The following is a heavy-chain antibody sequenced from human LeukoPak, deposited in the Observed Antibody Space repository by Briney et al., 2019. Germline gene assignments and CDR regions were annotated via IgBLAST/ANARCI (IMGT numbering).Heavy chain of an antibody. J-gene: IGHJ4*02. D-gene: IGHD4/OR15-4a*01. CDR1: GFTFSNVW. CDR3: TTYLTT. V-gene: IGHV3-15*01. CDR2: ITSKTDGGAT. Sequence: GGSLRLSCAASGFTFSNVWMGWFRQAPGKGLEWVGRITSKTDGGATDYAAPVKGRFTISRDDSKNTLYLQMNSLKTEDTALYYCTTYLTTRGQGTLVTVSS.